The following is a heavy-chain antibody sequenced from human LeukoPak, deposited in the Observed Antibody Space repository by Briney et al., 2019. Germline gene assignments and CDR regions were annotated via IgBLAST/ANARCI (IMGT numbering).Heavy chain of an antibody. CDR3: ARRLPRSPKGRGLRLLYYFDY. D-gene: IGHD3-10*01. J-gene: IGHJ4*02. CDR2: VYHSGST. Sequence: SETLSLTCAVSGYSISSGYYWGWIRPPPGKGLEWIGSVYHSGSTYYNPSLKSRVTISVDTSKNQFYLKLSTVTAADTAVYYCARRLPRSPKGRGLRLLYYFDYWGQGTLVTVSS. CDR1: GYSISSGYY. V-gene: IGHV4-38-2*01.